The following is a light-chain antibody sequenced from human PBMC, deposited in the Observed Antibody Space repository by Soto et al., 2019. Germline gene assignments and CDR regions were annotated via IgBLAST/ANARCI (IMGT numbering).Light chain of an antibody. CDR3: QCYDSSLSGL. V-gene: IGLV1-40*01. CDR2: GNS. Sequence: QSVLTQPPSVSGAPGQRVTISCTGGSSNIGAGYDVHWYQQLPGTAPKLLIYGNSNRPSGVADRFSGSKSGTSASLAITGVLAEDEADYYCQCYDSSLSGLFGTGTKLTVL. J-gene: IGLJ1*01. CDR1: SSNIGAGYD.